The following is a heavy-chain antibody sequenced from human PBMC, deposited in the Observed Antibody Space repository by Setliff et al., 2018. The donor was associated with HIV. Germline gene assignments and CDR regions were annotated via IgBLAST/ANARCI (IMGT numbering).Heavy chain of an antibody. J-gene: IGHJ3*02. Sequence: ASVKVSCKASGYTFTSYAMHWVRQAPGQRLEWMGWINAGDGNTKYSQKFQGRVTITRDTSASTAYMELSSLRSEDTAVYYCARDYYCSSTSCYGCCAFDIWGQGTRVTVSS. V-gene: IGHV1-3*01. CDR1: GYTFTSYA. CDR3: ARDYYCSSTSCYGCCAFDI. CDR2: INAGDGNT. D-gene: IGHD2-2*01.